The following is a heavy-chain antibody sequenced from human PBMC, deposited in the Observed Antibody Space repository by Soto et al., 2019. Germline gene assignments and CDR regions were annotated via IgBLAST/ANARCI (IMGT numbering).Heavy chain of an antibody. V-gene: IGHV1-69*02. CDR1: GGTFSSYT. J-gene: IGHJ4*02. Sequence: ASVKVSCKASGGTFSSYTISWVRQAPGQGLEWMGRIIPILGIANYAQKFQGRVTITADKSTSPAYMELSSLRSEDTAVYYCAYSSSSDQHFDYWGQGTLVTVSS. D-gene: IGHD6-6*01. CDR3: AYSSSSDQHFDY. CDR2: IIPILGIA.